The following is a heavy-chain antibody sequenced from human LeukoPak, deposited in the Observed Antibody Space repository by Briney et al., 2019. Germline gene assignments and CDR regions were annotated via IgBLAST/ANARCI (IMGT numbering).Heavy chain of an antibody. CDR2: IYYSGST. CDR3: ARLRYDFWSGYYDY. CDR1: GGSISSYY. J-gene: IGHJ4*02. Sequence: SETLSLTCTVSGGSISSYYWSWIRQPPGKGLEWIGYIYYSGSTNYNPSLKSRVTISVDTSKNQFSLKLSSVPAADTAVYYCARLRYDFWSGYYDYWGQGTLVTVSS. D-gene: IGHD3-3*01. V-gene: IGHV4-59*08.